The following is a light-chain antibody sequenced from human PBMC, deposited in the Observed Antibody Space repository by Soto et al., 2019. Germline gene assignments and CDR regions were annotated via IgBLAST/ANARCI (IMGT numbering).Light chain of an antibody. CDR1: QSVSGY. Sequence: EIVLTQSPATLSLSPGERATLSCRASQSVSGYLAWYQLKPGQPPRLPIYDASKRATGIPARFSGTGSGTDFTLTISSLEPEDFALYFCQQRLNWPRTFGQGTKVEIK. J-gene: IGKJ1*01. CDR3: QQRLNWPRT. V-gene: IGKV3-11*01. CDR2: DAS.